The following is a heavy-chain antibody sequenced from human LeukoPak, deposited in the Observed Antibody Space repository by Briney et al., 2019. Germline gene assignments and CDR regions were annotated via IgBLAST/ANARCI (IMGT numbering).Heavy chain of an antibody. D-gene: IGHD3-16*02. CDR2: IYYSGST. Sequence: SETLSLTCTVSGGSISSYYWSWIRQPPGKGLEWIGYIYYSGSTNYNPSLKSRVTISVDTSKNQFSLKLSSVTAADTAVYYCAIIRLGELSFDYWGQGTLVTVSS. V-gene: IGHV4-59*01. J-gene: IGHJ4*02. CDR3: AIIRLGELSFDY. CDR1: GGSISSYY.